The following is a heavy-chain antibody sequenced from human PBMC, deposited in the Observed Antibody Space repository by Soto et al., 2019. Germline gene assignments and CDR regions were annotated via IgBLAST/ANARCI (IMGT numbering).Heavy chain of an antibody. CDR1: GMTFNTYG. CDR3: AKSPNFYCSSPNCFKYYFAH. D-gene: IGHD2-2*01. V-gene: IGHV3-30*18. Sequence: GGSLRLSCAASGMTFNTYGMHWVRQAPGKGLEWVAVISYDGSEKYYVDSVKGRFTISKDNSKNTLYLQMNSLRPEDTAVYYCAKSPNFYCSSPNCFKYYFAHWGKGTLRAASS. CDR2: ISYDGSEK. J-gene: IGHJ4*02.